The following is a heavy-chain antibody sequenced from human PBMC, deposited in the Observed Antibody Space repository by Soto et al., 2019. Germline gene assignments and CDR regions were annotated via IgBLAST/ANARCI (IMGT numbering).Heavy chain of an antibody. CDR3: AKFWYSSSWYDWFDP. V-gene: IGHV3-23*01. CDR2: ISGSGGST. D-gene: IGHD6-13*01. Sequence: GSLRLSCAASGFTFSSYAMSWVRQAPGKGLEWVSAISGSGGSTYYADSVKGRFTISRDNSKNTLYLQMNSLRAEDTAVYYCAKFWYSSSWYDWFDPWGQGTLVTVSS. J-gene: IGHJ5*02. CDR1: GFTFSSYA.